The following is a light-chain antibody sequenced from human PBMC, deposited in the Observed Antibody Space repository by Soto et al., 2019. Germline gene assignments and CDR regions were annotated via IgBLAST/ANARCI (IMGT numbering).Light chain of an antibody. V-gene: IGKV3-15*01. Sequence: EIVMTQSPATLSVSPGERATLSCRASQSVSSNLAWYQQKPGQAPRLLIFGVSTRATAIPARFSGSGSGTEFTLIISNLPSEDFAVYYCQQYNNWPTIFTFGPGTKVDIK. J-gene: IGKJ3*01. CDR1: QSVSSN. CDR3: QQYNNWPTIFT. CDR2: GVS.